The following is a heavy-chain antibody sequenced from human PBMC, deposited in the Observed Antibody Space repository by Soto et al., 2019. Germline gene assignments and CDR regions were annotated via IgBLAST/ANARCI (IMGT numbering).Heavy chain of an antibody. D-gene: IGHD3-10*01. CDR1: GGSFSGYY. CDR3: ARRRGYGSGSYYNPGRYDAFDI. CDR2: INHSGST. J-gene: IGHJ3*02. V-gene: IGHV4-34*01. Sequence: SETLSLTCAVYGGSFSGYYWSWIRQPPGKGLEWIGEINHSGSTNYNPSLKSRVTITVDTSKNQFSLKLSSVTAADTAVYYCARRRGYGSGSYYNPGRYDAFDIWGQGTVVTVSS.